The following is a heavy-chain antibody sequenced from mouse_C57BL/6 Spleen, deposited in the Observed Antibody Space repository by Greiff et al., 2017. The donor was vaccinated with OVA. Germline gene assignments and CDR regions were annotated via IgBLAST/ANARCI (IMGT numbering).Heavy chain of an antibody. V-gene: IGHV1-53*01. CDR3: ARPITTVVPFAY. J-gene: IGHJ3*01. Sequence: QVQLQEPGTELVKPGASVKLSCKASGYTFTSYWMHWVKQRPGQGLEWIGNINPSNGGTNYNEKFKSKATLTVDKSSSTAYMQLSSLTSEDSAVYYCARPITTVVPFAYWGQGTLVTVSA. CDR2: INPSNGGT. CDR1: GYTFTSYW. D-gene: IGHD1-1*01.